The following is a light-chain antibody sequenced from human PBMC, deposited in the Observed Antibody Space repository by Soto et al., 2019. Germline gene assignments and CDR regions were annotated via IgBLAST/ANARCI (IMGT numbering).Light chain of an antibody. CDR3: ASWDASLNAVL. CDR2: GNN. J-gene: IGLJ2*01. Sequence: QSVLTQPPSASGTPGQRVTISCSGSSSNIGSNAVNWYQHLPGTAPKLLIYGNNQRPSGVPDRFSGSKSGTSASLAISGLQSDDEADYYCASWDASLNAVLFGGGTKLTVL. CDR1: SSNIGSNA. V-gene: IGLV1-44*01.